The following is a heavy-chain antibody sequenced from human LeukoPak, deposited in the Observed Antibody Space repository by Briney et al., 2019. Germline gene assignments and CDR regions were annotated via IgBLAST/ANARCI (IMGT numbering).Heavy chain of an antibody. J-gene: IGHJ4*02. CDR3: ARTQTYYGSGSYNFDY. V-gene: IGHV4-61*02. CDR1: GGSISSGSYY. Sequence: SQTLSLTCTVSGGSISSGSYYWSWIRQPAGKGLEWIGRIYTSGSTNYNPSLKSRVTISVDTSKNQFSLKLISVTAADTAVYYCARTQTYYGSGSYNFDYWGQGTLVTVSS. D-gene: IGHD3-10*01. CDR2: IYTSGST.